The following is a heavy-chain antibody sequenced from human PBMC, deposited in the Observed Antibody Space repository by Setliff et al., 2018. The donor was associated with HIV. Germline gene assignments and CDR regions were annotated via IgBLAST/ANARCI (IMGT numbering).Heavy chain of an antibody. CDR3: TTDLGSGRFSWNNN. J-gene: IGHJ4*02. V-gene: IGHV3-15*01. CDR1: GFTFSNAW. D-gene: IGHD1-26*01. CDR2: IRNKKNGGTT. Sequence: GGSLRLSCAAAGFTFSNAWMTWVRQAPGKGLEWVARIRNKKNGGTTYYAAPVEVRFTISRDDSKNTLSLQMNSLKTEDTAIYYCTTDLGSGRFSWNNNWGQGTLVTVSS.